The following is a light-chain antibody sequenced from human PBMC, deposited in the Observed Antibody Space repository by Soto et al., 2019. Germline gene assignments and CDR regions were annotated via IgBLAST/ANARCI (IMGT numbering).Light chain of an antibody. J-gene: IGLJ3*02. CDR3: AAWDDSLNGWV. CDR2: SNN. V-gene: IGLV1-44*01. CDR1: RSNIGSDT. Sequence: SVLTQPPSASGTPGQRVTISCSGSRSNIGSDTINWHQQLPGTAPKLLIYSNNPRPSGVPDRFSGSKSVTSASLAIGGLQSEDDADYYCAAWDDSLNGWVFGGGTKLTVL.